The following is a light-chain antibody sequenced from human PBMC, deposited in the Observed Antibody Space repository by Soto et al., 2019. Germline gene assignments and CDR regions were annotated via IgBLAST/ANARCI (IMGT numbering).Light chain of an antibody. CDR3: CSYAGTNTFV. J-gene: IGLJ1*01. Sequence: QSVLTQPASVSGSPGQSITISCTGTSSDVGSYNLVSWYQQHPGKAPKLMIYEGNKRPSGVSNRFSGSKSANTASLTISGLQTEDAADYYCCSYAGTNTFVFGTGTKVTVL. CDR2: EGN. CDR1: SSDVGSYNL. V-gene: IGLV2-23*01.